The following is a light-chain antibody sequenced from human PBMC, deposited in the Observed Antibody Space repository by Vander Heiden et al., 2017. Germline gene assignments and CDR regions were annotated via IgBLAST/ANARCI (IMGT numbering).Light chain of an antibody. J-gene: IGKJ2*01. Sequence: DSQMTQSPSSLSASVGDRVTITCRASQSISSYLNWYQQKPGKAPKLLIYAASSLKSGVPSRFSCSGSGTDFTLTISSLQPEDFATYYCQQSYSTPPVTFGQGTKLEIK. CDR3: QQSYSTPPVT. V-gene: IGKV1-39*01. CDR1: QSISSY. CDR2: AAS.